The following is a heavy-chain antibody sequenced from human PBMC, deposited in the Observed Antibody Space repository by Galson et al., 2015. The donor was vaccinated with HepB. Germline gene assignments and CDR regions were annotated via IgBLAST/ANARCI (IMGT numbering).Heavy chain of an antibody. D-gene: IGHD4-17*01. CDR1: GFTFSSYS. J-gene: IGHJ5*02. CDR3: ARERRLVYDYGDYVWFDP. CDR2: ISSSGSYI. V-gene: IGHV3-21*01. Sequence: SLRLSCAASGFTFSSYSMNWVRQAPGKGLEWVSSISSSGSYIYYADSVKGRFTISRDNAKNSLYLQMNSLRAEDTAVYYCARERRLVYDYGDYVWFDPWGQGPLVTVSS.